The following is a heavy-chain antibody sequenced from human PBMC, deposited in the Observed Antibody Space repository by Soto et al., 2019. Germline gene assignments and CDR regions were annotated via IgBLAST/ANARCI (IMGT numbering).Heavy chain of an antibody. CDR1: GFTFSDYW. Sequence: GGSLRLSCAVSGFTFSDYWMSWVRQAPGKGLEWVANIKQDGNEKYYVDSVKGRFTISRDNAKNSLYLQMNSLRAEDTAMYYCARDLGYCVSTSCYLFDPWGQGTLVTVSS. CDR2: IKQDGNEK. CDR3: ARDLGYCVSTSCYLFDP. V-gene: IGHV3-7*01. J-gene: IGHJ5*02. D-gene: IGHD2-2*03.